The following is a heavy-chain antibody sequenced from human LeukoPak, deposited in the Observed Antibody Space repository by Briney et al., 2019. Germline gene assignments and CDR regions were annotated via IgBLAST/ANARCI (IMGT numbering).Heavy chain of an antibody. D-gene: IGHD3-10*01. CDR3: AKVRFGVMARYYFDY. V-gene: IGHV3-21*04. CDR1: GFTFSSYN. Sequence: GGSLRLSCAASGFTFSSYNMNWVRQAPGKGLEWVSSISSSSDYIYYADSVKGRFTISRDNSKNTLHLQMNSLRAEDTAVYYCAKVRFGVMARYYFDYWGQGTLVTVSS. CDR2: ISSSSDYI. J-gene: IGHJ4*02.